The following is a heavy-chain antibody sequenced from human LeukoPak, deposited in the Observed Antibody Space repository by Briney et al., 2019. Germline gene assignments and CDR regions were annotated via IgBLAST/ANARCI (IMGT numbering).Heavy chain of an antibody. J-gene: IGHJ3*02. D-gene: IGHD2-21*02. CDR1: GGSFSGYY. CDR3: AGAYCGGDCYSGRTFDI. V-gene: IGHV4-34*01. CDR2: INHSGST. Sequence: PSETLSLTCAVYGGSFSGYYWSWIRQPPGKGLEWIGEINHSGSTNYNPSLKSRVTISVDTSKNQFSLKLSSVTAADTAVYYCAGAYCGGDCYSGRTFDIWGQGTMVTVSS.